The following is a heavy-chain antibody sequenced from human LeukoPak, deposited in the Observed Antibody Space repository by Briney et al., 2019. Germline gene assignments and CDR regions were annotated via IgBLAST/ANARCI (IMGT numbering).Heavy chain of an antibody. D-gene: IGHD4-23*01. V-gene: IGHV4-34*01. Sequence: SETLSLTCAVYGGSFSGYYWSWIRQPPGKGLEWIGEINHSGSTNYNPSLKSRVTISVDTSKNQFSLKLSSVTAEDTAVCYCARGLRWLPGDYWGQGTLVTVSS. CDR3: ARGLRWLPGDY. J-gene: IGHJ4*02. CDR2: INHSGST. CDR1: GGSFSGYY.